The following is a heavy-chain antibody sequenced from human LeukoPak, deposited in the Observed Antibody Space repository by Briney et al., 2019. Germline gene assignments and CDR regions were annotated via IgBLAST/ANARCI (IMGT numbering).Heavy chain of an antibody. D-gene: IGHD6-13*01. V-gene: IGHV6-1*01. CDR2: TYYRSKWYN. CDR3: ARVIAAAGLYYFDY. J-gene: IGHJ4*02. Sequence: HSQTLSLTCAISGDSVSSNSAAWNWIRQSPSRGLEWLGSTYYRSKWYNDYAVSVKSRITINPDTSKNQFSLQLNSVTPEDTAVYYCARVIAAAGLYYFDYWGQGTLVTVPS. CDR1: GDSVSSNSAA.